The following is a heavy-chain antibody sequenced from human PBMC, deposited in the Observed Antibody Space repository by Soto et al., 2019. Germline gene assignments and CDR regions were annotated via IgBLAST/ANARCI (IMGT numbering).Heavy chain of an antibody. CDR1: GFTFTSYT. CDR2: ISSSDYI. D-gene: IGHD6-13*01. Sequence: GGSLRLSCAASGFTFTSYTMNWVRQAPGKGLEWVSSISSSDYIYYADSMKGRVTISRDNAKNSLFLDMNSLTGEDTAVYYCARARVYATGPLDFWGQGTLVTVSS. V-gene: IGHV3-21*06. J-gene: IGHJ4*02. CDR3: ARARVYATGPLDF.